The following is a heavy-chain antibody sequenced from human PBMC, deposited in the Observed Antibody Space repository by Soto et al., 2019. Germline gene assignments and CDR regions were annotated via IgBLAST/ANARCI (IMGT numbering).Heavy chain of an antibody. J-gene: IGHJ3*02. V-gene: IGHV4-38-2*01. D-gene: IGHD3-22*01. Sequence: SETLSLTCSVSDYSINNGFFWGWIRQPPGKGLEWIGSIYYSGSTYYNPSLKSRVTISVDTSKNQFSLKLSSVTAADTAVYYCARTFWDSSGYYEDAFDIWGQGTMVTVSS. CDR3: ARTFWDSSGYYEDAFDI. CDR2: IYYSGST. CDR1: DYSINNGFF.